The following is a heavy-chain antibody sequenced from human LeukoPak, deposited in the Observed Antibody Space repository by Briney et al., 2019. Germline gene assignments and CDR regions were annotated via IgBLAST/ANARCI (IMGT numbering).Heavy chain of an antibody. J-gene: IGHJ4*02. CDR2: IHYDGSNK. D-gene: IGHD6-19*01. Sequence: GGSLRLSCAASGFTFSSYGMHWVRQAPGKGLEWVAFIHYDGSNKYYADSVKGRFTISRDNSKNTLYLQMNSLRAEDTAVYYCARGARGSGWRGFDYWGQGTLVTVSS. CDR3: ARGARGSGWRGFDY. V-gene: IGHV3-30*02. CDR1: GFTFSSYG.